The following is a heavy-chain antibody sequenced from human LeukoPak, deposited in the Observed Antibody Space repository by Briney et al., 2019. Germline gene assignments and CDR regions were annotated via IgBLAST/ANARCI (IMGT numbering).Heavy chain of an antibody. J-gene: IGHJ4*02. Sequence: SETLSLTCTVSGGSIRSSYYYWGWIRQPPGKGLEWIGSIYYSGSIYHNPSLKSRVTISVDTSKNQFSLNLSSVTAADTAVYYCARTWVAAGGGNFFDYWGQGTLVTVSS. CDR3: ARTWVAAGGGNFFDY. CDR2: IYYSGSI. CDR1: GGSIRSSYYY. D-gene: IGHD6-13*01. V-gene: IGHV4-39*01.